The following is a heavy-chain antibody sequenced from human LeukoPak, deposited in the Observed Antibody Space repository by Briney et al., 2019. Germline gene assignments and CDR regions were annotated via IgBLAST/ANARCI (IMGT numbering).Heavy chain of an antibody. V-gene: IGHV3-21*01. J-gene: IGHJ4*02. CDR3: ARDRGEGYYDSSPYY. CDR2: ISSSSSYI. CDR1: GFTFSSYS. D-gene: IGHD3-22*01. Sequence: GGSLRLSCAASGFTFSSYSMTWVRQAPGKGLEWVSSISSSSSYIYYADSVKGRFTISRDNAKNSLYLQMNSLRAEDTAVYYCARDRGEGYYDSSPYYWGQGTLVTVSS.